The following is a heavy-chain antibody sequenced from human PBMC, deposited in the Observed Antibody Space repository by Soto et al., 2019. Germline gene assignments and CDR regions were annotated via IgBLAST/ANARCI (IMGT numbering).Heavy chain of an antibody. Sequence: SETLSLTCTVSGGSISSYYWSWIRQPPGKGLEWIGYIYYSGSTNYNPSLKSRVTISVDTSKNQFSLKLSSVTAADTAVYYCARVMYYYDSSGYSSGNYYFDYWGQGTLVTVS. CDR2: IYYSGST. D-gene: IGHD3-22*01. CDR1: GGSISSYY. J-gene: IGHJ4*02. CDR3: ARVMYYYDSSGYSSGNYYFDY. V-gene: IGHV4-59*01.